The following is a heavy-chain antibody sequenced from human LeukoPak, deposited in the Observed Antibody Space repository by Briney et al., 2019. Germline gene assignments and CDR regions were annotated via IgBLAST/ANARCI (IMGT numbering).Heavy chain of an antibody. CDR3: ARGYCSGGSCYSNWFDP. CDR2: IIPILGIA. V-gene: IGHV1-69*04. Sequence: SVKVSCKASGGTFSSYAISWVRQAPGQGLEGMGRIIPILGIANYAQKFQGRVTITADKSTSTAYIELSSLRSEDTAVYYCARGYCSGGSCYSNWFDPWGQGTLVTVSS. CDR1: GGTFSSYA. D-gene: IGHD2-15*01. J-gene: IGHJ5*02.